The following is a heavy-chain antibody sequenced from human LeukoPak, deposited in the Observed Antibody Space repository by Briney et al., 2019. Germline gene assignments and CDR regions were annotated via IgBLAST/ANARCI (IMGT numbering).Heavy chain of an antibody. Sequence: GGSLRLSCAASGFTFSSYGMHWVRQAPGKGLEWVAVISYDGSNKYYADSVKGRFTISRDNSKNTLYLQMNSLRAEDTAVYYCARVIVDTGYDAFDIWGQGTMVTVSS. CDR1: GFTFSSYG. J-gene: IGHJ3*02. D-gene: IGHD5-18*01. V-gene: IGHV3-30*03. CDR2: ISYDGSNK. CDR3: ARVIVDTGYDAFDI.